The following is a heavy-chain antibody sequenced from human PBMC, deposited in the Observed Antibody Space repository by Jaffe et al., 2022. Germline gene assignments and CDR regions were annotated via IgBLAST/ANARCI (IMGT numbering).Heavy chain of an antibody. Sequence: QVQLVQSGAEVKKPGSSVKVSCKASGGTFSSYTISWVRQAPGQGLEWMGRIIPILGIANYAQKFQGRVTITADKSTSTAYMELSSLRSEDTAVYYCARGAYYYDSSGYYYWGQGTLVTVSS. CDR1: GGTFSSYT. J-gene: IGHJ4*02. CDR3: ARGAYYYDSSGYYY. D-gene: IGHD3-22*01. CDR2: IIPILGIA. V-gene: IGHV1-69*02.